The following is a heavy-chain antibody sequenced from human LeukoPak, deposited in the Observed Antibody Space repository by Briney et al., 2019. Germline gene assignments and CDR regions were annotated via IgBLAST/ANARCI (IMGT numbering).Heavy chain of an antibody. J-gene: IGHJ4*02. CDR3: ATDISMVPYDY. D-gene: IGHD3-10*01. Sequence: GGSLRLSCAAPGFTFSSYGMSWVRQAPGKGLEWVSAISGSGGSTYYADSVKGRFTISRDNSKNTLYLQMNSLRAEDTAVYYCATDISMVPYDYWGQGTLVTVSS. V-gene: IGHV3-23*01. CDR1: GFTFSSYG. CDR2: ISGSGGST.